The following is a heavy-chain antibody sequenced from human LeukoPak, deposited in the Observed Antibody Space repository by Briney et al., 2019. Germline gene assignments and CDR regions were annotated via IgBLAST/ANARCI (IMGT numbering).Heavy chain of an antibody. J-gene: IGHJ4*02. V-gene: IGHV3-30*02. CDR3: AKDRLRGGYGFDLMDY. D-gene: IGHD5-18*01. CDR1: GFTFSSYE. CDR2: IRYDGSNK. Sequence: GGSLRLSCAASGFTFSSYEMNWVRQAPGKGLEWVSFIRYDGSNKYYADSVKGRFTISRDNSKNTLYLQMHSLRAEDTAVYYCAKDRLRGGYGFDLMDYWGQGTLVTVSS.